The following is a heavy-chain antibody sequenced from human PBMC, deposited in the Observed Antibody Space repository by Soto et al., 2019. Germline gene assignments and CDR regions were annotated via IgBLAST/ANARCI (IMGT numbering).Heavy chain of an antibody. CDR2: FYHSGRT. CDR3: AGDYGDTQNYFDY. V-gene: IGHV4-38-2*01. J-gene: IGHJ4*02. D-gene: IGHD4-17*01. CDR1: GYSISRGYY. Sequence: SETLSLTCAVSGYSISRGYYWGWIRQPPGKGLEWIGSFYHSGRTYYNPSLKSRVTISVDTSKNQLSLKLSSVTAADTAVYYCAGDYGDTQNYFDYWGQGTLVTVSS.